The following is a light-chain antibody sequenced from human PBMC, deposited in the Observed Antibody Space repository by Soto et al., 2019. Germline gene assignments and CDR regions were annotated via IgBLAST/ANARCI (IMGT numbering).Light chain of an antibody. V-gene: IGLV1-44*01. Sequence: QSVLTQPPSASGTPGQRVTISCSGISSNIGSNAVNWYQQLPGTAPKLLIYNNSQRPSGVPDRFSASKSGTSASLAISGLQSEDEADYYCAAWDDSLKGPVFGTGTKLTVL. CDR1: SSNIGSNA. J-gene: IGLJ1*01. CDR3: AAWDDSLKGPV. CDR2: NNS.